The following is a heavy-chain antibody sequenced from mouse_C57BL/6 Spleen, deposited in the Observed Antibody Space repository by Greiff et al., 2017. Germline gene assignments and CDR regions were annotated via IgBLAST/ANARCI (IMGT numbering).Heavy chain of an antibody. CDR2: IWPGGGA. CDR3: ARIYYGNYGLYYYAMDY. V-gene: IGHV2-9-1*01. Sequence: QVQLKESGPGLVAPSQCLSITCTVSGFSLTSYAISWVRQPPGKGLEWLGVIWPGGGANYNSALNSRLSISKDNSKSQVSLKMHSLQTADTARYSCARIYYGNYGLYYYAMDYWGKGTSVTVSS. J-gene: IGHJ4*01. D-gene: IGHD2-1*01. CDR1: GFSLTSYA.